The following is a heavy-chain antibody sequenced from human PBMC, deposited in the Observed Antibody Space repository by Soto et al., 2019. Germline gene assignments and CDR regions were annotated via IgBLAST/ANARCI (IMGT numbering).Heavy chain of an antibody. Sequence: VWSLRLSCAASGFTFSSYAMSWVRQAPGKGLEWVSAISGSGGSTYYADSVKGRFTISRDNSKNTLYLQMNSLRAEDTAVYYCAKDQEAVDGKEGDYYYGRDVWGQGTTGTVS. CDR1: GFTFSSYA. J-gene: IGHJ6*02. V-gene: IGHV3-23*01. CDR3: AKDQEAVDGKEGDYYYGRDV. CDR2: ISGSGGST. D-gene: IGHD6-19*01.